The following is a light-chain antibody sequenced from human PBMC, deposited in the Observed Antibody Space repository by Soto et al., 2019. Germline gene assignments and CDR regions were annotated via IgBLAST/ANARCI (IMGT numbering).Light chain of an antibody. J-gene: IGKJ5*01. V-gene: IGKV1-5*01. CDR1: QSISSW. CDR2: DAS. Sequence: DIQSTQYPSTLSVSVGDRVTITCRASQSISSWLAWYQQKPGKAPKVLIYDASSLESGVPSRFSGSGSGTEFTLTISSLQPEDSATYYRQHDDSPTPITFGQGTRLEV. CDR3: QHDDSPTPIT.